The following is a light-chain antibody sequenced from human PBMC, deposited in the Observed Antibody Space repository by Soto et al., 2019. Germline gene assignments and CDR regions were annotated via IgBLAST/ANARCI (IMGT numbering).Light chain of an antibody. Sequence: QSVLTQPPSVSEAPGQRVTISCTGSSSNIGASYEAHWYQQVPGTAPKLLIYENNNRPSGVPDRFSGSKSGTSASLAITGLQAEDEAEYYCQSYDSSLRGYVFGTGTKVTVL. CDR1: SSNIGASYE. CDR2: ENN. CDR3: QSYDSSLRGYV. J-gene: IGLJ1*01. V-gene: IGLV1-40*01.